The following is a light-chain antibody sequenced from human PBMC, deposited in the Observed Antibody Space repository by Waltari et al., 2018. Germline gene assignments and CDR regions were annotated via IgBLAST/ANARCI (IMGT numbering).Light chain of an antibody. CDR3: QQYNNWPLT. Sequence: EIVMTQSPATLSVSPGESATLSCRASQSVSSNLAWYQQKAGQAPRLLIYDASTGATGLPARFSGSGSGTEFTLTISSLQSEDFAVYYCQQYNNWPLTFGGGTKVEI. CDR2: DAS. J-gene: IGKJ4*01. CDR1: QSVSSN. V-gene: IGKV3-15*01.